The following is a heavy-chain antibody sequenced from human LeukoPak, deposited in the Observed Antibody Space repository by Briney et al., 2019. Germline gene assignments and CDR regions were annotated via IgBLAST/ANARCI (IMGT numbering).Heavy chain of an antibody. CDR3: ARRNTAKTNGFDY. CDR1: GFTFSSYA. V-gene: IGHV3-30*04. Sequence: GGSLRLSCAASGFTFSSYAMHWVRQAPGKGLEWVAVISYDGSNKYYADSVKGRFTISRDNSKNTLYLQMNSLRAEDTAVYYCARRNTAKTNGFDYWGQGTLVTVSS. D-gene: IGHD5-18*01. J-gene: IGHJ4*02. CDR2: ISYDGSNK.